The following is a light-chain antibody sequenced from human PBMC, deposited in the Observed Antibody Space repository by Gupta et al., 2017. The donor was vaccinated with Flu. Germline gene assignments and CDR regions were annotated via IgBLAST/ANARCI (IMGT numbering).Light chain of an antibody. V-gene: IGKV2-30*02. CDR2: RVS. Sequence: DVVMTQSPLSLPVTLGQPAPISCRSSQSLVHRNGNTYLTWFQQRPGKSPRRLIYRVSKRDSGVPDRFSGSGSGTDFTLKISRVEAEDIGVYYCMQGTHWPTFGQGTKVEIK. J-gene: IGKJ1*01. CDR1: QSLVHRNGNTY. CDR3: MQGTHWPT.